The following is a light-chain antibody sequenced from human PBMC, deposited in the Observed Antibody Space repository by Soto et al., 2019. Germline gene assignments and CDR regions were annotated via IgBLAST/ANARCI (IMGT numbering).Light chain of an antibody. J-gene: IGKJ1*01. CDR3: QQSYSTPPM. CDR1: QSIRSY. CDR2: GAS. Sequence: DIQMTQSPSSLSASVGDRVTITCRASQSIRSYLNWYQQKPGKVPNLLIYGASSLQSGVPSRFSGSGSGTDFTLTISSLQPVDFATYYCQQSYSTPPMFGQGTKVEIK. V-gene: IGKV1-39*01.